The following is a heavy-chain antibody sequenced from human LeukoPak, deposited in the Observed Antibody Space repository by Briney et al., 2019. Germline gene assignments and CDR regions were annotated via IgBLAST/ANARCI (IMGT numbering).Heavy chain of an antibody. CDR1: GFTFSTYS. Sequence: PGGSLRLSCSASGFTFSTYSMNWVRQAPGKGLEWVAVISYDGSNKHYADSVKGRFTISRDNSKNTLYLQMNSLRAEDTAMYYCARSPAGDCGGDCYKTAWGQGTLVTVSS. J-gene: IGHJ5*02. CDR3: ARSPAGDCGGDCYKTA. V-gene: IGHV3-30*03. D-gene: IGHD2-21*02. CDR2: ISYDGSNK.